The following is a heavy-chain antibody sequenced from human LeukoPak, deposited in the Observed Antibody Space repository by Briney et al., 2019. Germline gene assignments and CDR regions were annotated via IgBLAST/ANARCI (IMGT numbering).Heavy chain of an antibody. J-gene: IGHJ3*02. CDR2: INHSGST. CDR1: GGSFSGYY. CDR3: ASPYPIVVVPAADPNAFDI. V-gene: IGHV4-34*01. Sequence: SETLSLTCAVYGGSFSGYYWSWIRQPPGKGLEWIGEINHSGSTNYNPSLKSRVTISVDTSKNQFSLKLSSVTAADTAVYYCASPYPIVVVPAADPNAFDIWGQGTMVTVSS. D-gene: IGHD2-2*01.